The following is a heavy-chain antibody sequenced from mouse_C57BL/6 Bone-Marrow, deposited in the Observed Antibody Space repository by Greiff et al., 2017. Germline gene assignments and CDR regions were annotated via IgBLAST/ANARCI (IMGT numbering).Heavy chain of an antibody. V-gene: IGHV5-9*01. Sequence: EVKLVESGGGLVKPGGSLKLSCAASGFTFSSYTMSWVRQTPEKRLAWVATISGGGGNTYYPDSVKGRFTISRDNAKNTLYLQMSSLRSEDTALYYCARHGYYSYWYFDVWGTGTTVTVSS. CDR2: ISGGGGNT. J-gene: IGHJ1*03. CDR1: GFTFSSYT. CDR3: ARHGYYSYWYFDV. D-gene: IGHD2-3*01.